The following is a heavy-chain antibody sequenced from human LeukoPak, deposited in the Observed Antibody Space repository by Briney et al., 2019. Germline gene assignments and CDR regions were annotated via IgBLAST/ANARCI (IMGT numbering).Heavy chain of an antibody. D-gene: IGHD3-22*01. Sequence: PGGSLRLSCAASRFTFSDHYMDWVRQAPGKGLEWVARIRTRAKGYTTLYAPSVRDRFSISRDDSTNSVYLQMNSLKTEDTAVYFCARVGDYYDTGGFSSDAFGIWGLGTMVTVAS. V-gene: IGHV3-72*01. CDR1: RFTFSDHY. CDR2: IRTRAKGYTT. CDR3: ARVGDYYDTGGFSSDAFGI. J-gene: IGHJ3*02.